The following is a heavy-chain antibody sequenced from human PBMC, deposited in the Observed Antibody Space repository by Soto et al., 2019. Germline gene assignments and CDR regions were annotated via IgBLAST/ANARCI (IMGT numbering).Heavy chain of an antibody. Sequence: RLSCAASGFIFSSYAMSWVRQAPGKGLEWVSGISDSGEYAYYADSVKGRFPISRDNSKNTLYLQMNSLRDDDAAVYYCAKTARMTRPRGEFDYWGQGTLVTVSS. CDR3: AKTARMTRPRGEFDY. J-gene: IGHJ4*02. V-gene: IGHV3-23*01. CDR1: GFIFSSYA. D-gene: IGHD3-10*01. CDR2: ISDSGEYA.